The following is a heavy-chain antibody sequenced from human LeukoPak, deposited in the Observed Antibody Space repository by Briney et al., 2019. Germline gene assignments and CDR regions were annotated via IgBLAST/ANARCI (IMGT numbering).Heavy chain of an antibody. CDR3: ARDLKYYYDSSGYTYYYYGMDV. CDR1: GFTFSSYG. CDR2: IWYDGSNK. Sequence: GRSLRLSCAASGFTFSSYGMHWVRQAPGKGLEWVAVIWYDGSNKYYADSVKGRFTISRDNSKNTLYLQMNSLRAEDTAVYYCARDLKYYYDSSGYTYYYYGMDVWGQGTTVTVSS. D-gene: IGHD3-22*01. J-gene: IGHJ6*02. V-gene: IGHV3-33*08.